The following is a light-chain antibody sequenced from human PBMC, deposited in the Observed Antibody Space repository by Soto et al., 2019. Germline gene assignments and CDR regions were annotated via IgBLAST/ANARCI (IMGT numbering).Light chain of an antibody. CDR1: QDISNY. J-gene: IGKJ1*01. CDR2: DAS. CDR3: QQYDNLPRT. V-gene: IGKV1-33*01. Sequence: DVHMTLSPSSLSASVGNRVTITCQASQDISNYLNWYQQKQGKAPKLLIYDASNLETGVPSRFSGSGYGTDFNFTISSLQTEDIATYYCQQYDNLPRTFGQGTKVDIK.